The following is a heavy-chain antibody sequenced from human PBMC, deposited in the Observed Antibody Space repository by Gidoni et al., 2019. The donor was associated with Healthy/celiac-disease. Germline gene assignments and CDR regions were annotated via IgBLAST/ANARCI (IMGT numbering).Heavy chain of an antibody. Sequence: EVQLVESGGGLVKPGGSLRLSCAASGFTFSSYSMNWVRQAPGKGLEWVSDSVKGRFTISRDNAKNSLYLQMNSLRAEDTAVYYCARDRRFGYCSGGSCYPFDYWGQGTLVTVSS. CDR3: ARDRRFGYCSGGSCYPFDY. J-gene: IGHJ4*02. V-gene: IGHV3-21*01. CDR1: GFTFSSYS. D-gene: IGHD2-15*01.